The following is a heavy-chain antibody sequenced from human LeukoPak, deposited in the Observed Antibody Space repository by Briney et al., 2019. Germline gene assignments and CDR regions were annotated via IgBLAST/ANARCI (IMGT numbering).Heavy chain of an antibody. V-gene: IGHV3-30*14. CDR1: GFTFSSYA. D-gene: IGHD6-19*01. Sequence: GGSLRLSCAASGFTFSSYAIHWVRQAPGKGLEWVAVISFDGTDAFYADSVKGRFTISRDNSKNTLYLQMNSLRAEDTAVYYCARHPSGWYGLDYWGQGTLVTVSS. CDR3: ARHPSGWYGLDY. CDR2: ISFDGTDA. J-gene: IGHJ4*02.